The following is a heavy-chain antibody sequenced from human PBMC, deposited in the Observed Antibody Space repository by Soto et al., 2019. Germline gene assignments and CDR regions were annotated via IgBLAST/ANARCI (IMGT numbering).Heavy chain of an antibody. J-gene: IGHJ6*02. CDR2: MNPNSGNT. V-gene: IGHV1-8*01. D-gene: IGHD6-13*01. Sequence: QVQLVQSGAEVKKPGASVKVSWKASGYTFTSYEINWVRQATGEGLEWMGWMNPNSGNTGYAQKFQGRVTMTRNTSISTAYMELSSLRSEDTAVYYCARRGYSSSWYYYYYYGMDVWGQGTTVTVSS. CDR3: ARRGYSSSWYYYYYYGMDV. CDR1: GYTFTSYE.